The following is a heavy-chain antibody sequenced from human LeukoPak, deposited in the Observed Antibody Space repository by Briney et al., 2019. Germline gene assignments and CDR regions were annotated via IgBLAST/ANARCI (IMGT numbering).Heavy chain of an antibody. CDR1: GFTFSSYW. J-gene: IGHJ1*01. V-gene: IGHV3-74*01. CDR3: ARDRFSGSYSLGYFQH. CDR2: INSDGSST. D-gene: IGHD1-26*01. Sequence: GGSLRLSCAASGFTFSSYWMHWVRHAPGKGLVWVSRINSDGSSTSYADSVKGRFTISRDNAKDTLYLQMNSLRAEDTAVYYCARDRFSGSYSLGYFQHWGQGTLVTVSS.